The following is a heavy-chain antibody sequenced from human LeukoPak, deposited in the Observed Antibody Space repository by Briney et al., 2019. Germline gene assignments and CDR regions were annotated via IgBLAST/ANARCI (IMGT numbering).Heavy chain of an antibody. V-gene: IGHV3-48*01. CDR3: ARDLGYPYEPYFDY. CDR2: ISSTSRPI. D-gene: IGHD6-25*01. J-gene: IGHJ4*02. CDR1: VFTFRTYS. Sequence: TGGSLRLSCAASVFTFRTYSMNWVRQAPGKGLEWVSYISSTSRPIYYADSVKGRFTISRDNVRNSLYLQMSSLRAEDTAVYFCARDLGYPYEPYFDYWGQGTMVTVSS.